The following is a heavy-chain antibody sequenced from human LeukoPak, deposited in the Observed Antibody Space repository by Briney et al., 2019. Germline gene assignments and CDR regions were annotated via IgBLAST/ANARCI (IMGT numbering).Heavy chain of an antibody. J-gene: IGHJ5*02. CDR3: ARDIGTGYSGPWNWFDP. V-gene: IGHV3-74*01. CDR1: GFTFSSYW. CDR2: INSDGSST. Sequence: GGSLRLSCAASGFTFSSYWMPWVRQAPGKGLVWVSRINSDGSSTSYADSVKGRFTISRDNAKNTLYLQMNSLRAEDTAVYYCARDIGTGYSGPWNWFDPWGQGTLVTVSS. D-gene: IGHD1-26*01.